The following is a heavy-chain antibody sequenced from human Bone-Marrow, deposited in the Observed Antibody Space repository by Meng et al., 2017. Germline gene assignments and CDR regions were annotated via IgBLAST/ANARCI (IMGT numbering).Heavy chain of an antibody. CDR2: IYHSGST. CDR1: GGSISSSNW. Sequence: SQTLSLTCAASGGSISSSNWWRWVRQPPGKGLEWTGEIYHSGSTNYNPSLKSRVTISVDKSKNQFSLKLSSVTAADTAVYYCASRGWIFGVVIGWFDPWGQGTLVTVSS. J-gene: IGHJ5*01. CDR3: ASRGWIFGVVIGWFDP. V-gene: IGHV4-4*02. D-gene: IGHD3-3*01.